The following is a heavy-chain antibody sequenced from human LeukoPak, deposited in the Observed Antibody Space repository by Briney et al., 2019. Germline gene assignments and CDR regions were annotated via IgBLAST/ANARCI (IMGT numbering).Heavy chain of an antibody. CDR1: GFTFSSYA. CDR3: AKDSLWFGEGQYYFDY. D-gene: IGHD3-10*01. V-gene: IGHV3-23*01. J-gene: IGHJ4*02. Sequence: GGSLRLSYAASGFTFSSYAMSWVRQAPGKGLEWVSAISGSGGSTYYADSVKGRFTISRDNSKNTLYLQMNSLRAEDTAVYYCAKDSLWFGEGQYYFDYWGQGTLVTVSS. CDR2: ISGSGGST.